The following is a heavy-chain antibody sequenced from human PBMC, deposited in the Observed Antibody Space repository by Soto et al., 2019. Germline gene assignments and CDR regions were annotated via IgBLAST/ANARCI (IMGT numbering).Heavy chain of an antibody. CDR2: INPSGGST. Sequence: ASVKVSGKASGYTVTSYYMHWVRQAPGQGLEWMGIINPSGGSTTYAQKFQGRLTMTRDTSTSTVYMELSSLRSEDTAMYYCARTPGYTDRNYFDYWGQGTLVTVSS. CDR3: ARTPGYTDRNYFDY. CDR1: GYTVTSYY. J-gene: IGHJ4*02. V-gene: IGHV1-46*01. D-gene: IGHD2-2*02.